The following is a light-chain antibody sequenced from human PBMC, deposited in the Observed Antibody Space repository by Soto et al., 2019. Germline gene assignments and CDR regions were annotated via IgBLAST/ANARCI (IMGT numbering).Light chain of an antibody. CDR1: SSDVGGYNL. Sequence: QSALTQPASVSGSPGQSITISCTGTSSDVGGYNLVSWFQQRPGKAPKLMIYEVSNRPSGASNRFSGSKSGNTASLTISGLQSEDEADYYCASYTRRSNYVFGTGTKVTVL. J-gene: IGLJ1*01. CDR2: EVS. CDR3: ASYTRRSNYV. V-gene: IGLV2-14*01.